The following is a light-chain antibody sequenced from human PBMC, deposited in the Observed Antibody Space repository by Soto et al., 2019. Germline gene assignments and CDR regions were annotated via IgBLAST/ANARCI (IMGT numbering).Light chain of an antibody. CDR3: QQYGSSPS. Sequence: EIVLTQSPGTPSLSPGERATLSCRASQSVRSSFLAWYQHRPGQAPSLLIYGASNRAAGIPDRFSGSGSGTDFTLTISRLAPEDFAVYYCQQYGSSPSFGPGTRLDIK. CDR2: GAS. CDR1: QSVRSSF. J-gene: IGKJ3*01. V-gene: IGKV3-20*01.